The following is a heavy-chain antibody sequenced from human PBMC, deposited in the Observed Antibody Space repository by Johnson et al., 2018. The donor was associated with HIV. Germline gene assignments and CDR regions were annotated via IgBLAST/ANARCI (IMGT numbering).Heavy chain of an antibody. CDR3: ALSGGGAAYDAFDI. J-gene: IGHJ3*02. CDR2: ISYDGSNK. V-gene: IGHV3-30*04. D-gene: IGHD7-27*01. CDR1: GFTFSTYA. Sequence: QVQLVESGGGVVQPGRSLRLSCAASGFTFSTYAMHWVRQTPGKGLEWVAIISYDGSNKYYADSVKGRFTISRDNSKNTLYLQMNRLRAEDTAVYYCALSGGGAAYDAFDIWGQGTMVTVSS.